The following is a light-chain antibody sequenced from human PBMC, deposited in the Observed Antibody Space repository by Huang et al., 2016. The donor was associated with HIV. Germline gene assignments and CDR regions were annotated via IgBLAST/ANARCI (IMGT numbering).Light chain of an antibody. J-gene: IGKJ1*01. CDR1: QSVSSD. V-gene: IGKV3-15*01. CDR2: GAL. CDR3: QQYNNRPWT. Sequence: ETVMTPSPATLSVSPGERATLSCRASQSVSSDLAWYQQRPGQSPRLLIYGALNRPTGIPARFSGSGSGTEFTLTISSLQSEDFAIYYCQQYNNRPWTFGQGTKVEIK.